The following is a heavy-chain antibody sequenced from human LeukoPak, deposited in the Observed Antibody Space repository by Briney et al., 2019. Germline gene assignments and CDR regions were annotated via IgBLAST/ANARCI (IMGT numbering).Heavy chain of an antibody. CDR1: GYTFTSYD. Sequence: GASVKVSCKASGYTFTSYDINWMRQAPGQGLEWMGWMSPNSGNTGYAQKFQGRVTMTRDTSTGTAYLELSSLRSEDSAVYYCVRTPPNWGADFWGQGTLVTVSS. J-gene: IGHJ4*02. CDR2: MSPNSGNT. CDR3: VRTPPNWGADF. V-gene: IGHV1-8*01. D-gene: IGHD7-27*01.